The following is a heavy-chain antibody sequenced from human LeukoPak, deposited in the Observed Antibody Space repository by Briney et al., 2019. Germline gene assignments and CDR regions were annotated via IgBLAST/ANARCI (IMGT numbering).Heavy chain of an antibody. V-gene: IGHV4-34*01. CDR3: ARAQIAVAGVDY. Sequence: SETLSLTCAVYGGSFSGYYWSWIRQPPGKGLEWIGEINHSGSTNYNLSLKSRVTISVDTSKNQFSLKLSSVTAADTAVYYCARAQIAVAGVDYWGQGTLVTVSS. J-gene: IGHJ4*02. CDR2: INHSGST. D-gene: IGHD6-19*01. CDR1: GGSFSGYY.